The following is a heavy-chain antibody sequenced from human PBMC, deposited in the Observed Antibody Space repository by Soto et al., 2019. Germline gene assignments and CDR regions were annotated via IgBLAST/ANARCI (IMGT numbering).Heavy chain of an antibody. CDR2: IYYSGSV. V-gene: IGHV4-39*01. D-gene: IGHD3-9*01. CDR1: CFSITSSNYY. J-gene: IGHJ5*02. CDR3: ARHHYDILTSFYYWFDP. Sequence: SDTLSLTCTLHCFSITSSNYYWGWIRQPPGMGLEWVGSIYYSGSVYYNPSLRSRVTISVDTSKNQFSLKLSSVTAADTAVYYCARHHYDILTSFYYWFDPWGQGTLVTVS.